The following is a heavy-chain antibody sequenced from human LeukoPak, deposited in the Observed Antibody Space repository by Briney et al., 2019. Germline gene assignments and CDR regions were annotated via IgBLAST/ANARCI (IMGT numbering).Heavy chain of an antibody. V-gene: IGHV4-39*01. CDR1: GGSISSSSYY. CDR3: ARTGYSSSWYVDDY. D-gene: IGHD6-13*01. J-gene: IGHJ4*02. CDR2: IYYSGST. Sequence: PSETLSLTCTVSGGSISSSSYYWGWIRQPPGKGLEWIGSIYYSGSTYYNPSLKSRVTISVDTSKNQSSLKLSSVTAADTAVYYCARTGYSSSWYVDDYWGQGTLVTVSS.